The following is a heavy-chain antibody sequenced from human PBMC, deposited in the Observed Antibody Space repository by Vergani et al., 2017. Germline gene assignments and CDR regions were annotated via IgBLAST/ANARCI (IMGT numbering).Heavy chain of an antibody. CDR1: GFIFSDYY. CDR3: GRKQSPASLMDNPVDI. J-gene: IGHJ5*02. D-gene: IGHD1/OR15-1a*01. V-gene: IGHV3-11*01. Sequence: QVQLVASGGGLVRPGGSLRLSCAASGFIFSDYYMTWIRQTPGKGLEWLAHISDGGETKMYAESLKGRFTVSRDNTKNLLILQMKTLKVDDTATYYCGRKQSPASLMDNPVDIWGQETLVTVSS. CDR2: ISDGGETK.